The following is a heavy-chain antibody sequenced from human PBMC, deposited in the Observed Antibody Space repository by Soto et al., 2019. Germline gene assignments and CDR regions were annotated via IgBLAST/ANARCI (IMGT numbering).Heavy chain of an antibody. V-gene: IGHV1-69*12. D-gene: IGHD3-22*01. J-gene: IGHJ6*02. Sequence: QVQLVQSGAEVKKPGSSVKVSCKASGGTFSSYAISWVRQAPGQGLEWMGGIIPIFGTANYAQKFQGRVTITADESTSTAYMELGSLRSEDTAVYYCASPVYYYDSSGPRMDVWGQGTTVTVSS. CDR2: IIPIFGTA. CDR3: ASPVYYYDSSGPRMDV. CDR1: GGTFSSYA.